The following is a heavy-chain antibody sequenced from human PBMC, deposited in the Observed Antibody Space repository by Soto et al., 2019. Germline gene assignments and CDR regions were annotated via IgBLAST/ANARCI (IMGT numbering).Heavy chain of an antibody. J-gene: IGHJ5*02. CDR2: VENSGST. Sequence: SETLSLTCSVSGGSVSSESYYWSWIRQTPGKGLEWIGNVENSGSTKYNPSLKSRVTISVDASKNQFSLKLSSVTGADTAVYYCARERGDSHWIDPWGQGTLVTVSS. V-gene: IGHV4-61*01. D-gene: IGHD2-21*01. CDR3: ARERGDSHWIDP. CDR1: GGSVSSESYY.